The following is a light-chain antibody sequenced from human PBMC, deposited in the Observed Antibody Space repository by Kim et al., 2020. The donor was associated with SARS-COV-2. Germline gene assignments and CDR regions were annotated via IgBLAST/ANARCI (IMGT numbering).Light chain of an antibody. CDR3: QEYKSNSWT. CDR2: DAS. V-gene: IGKV1-5*01. Sequence: GDRVTITCRASKSISIWLAWYQQKPGKAPNLLIYDASNLESGVPSRFSGSGSGTEFTLTISSLQPDDFATYYCQEYKSNSWTFGQGTKVEIK. J-gene: IGKJ1*01. CDR1: KSISIW.